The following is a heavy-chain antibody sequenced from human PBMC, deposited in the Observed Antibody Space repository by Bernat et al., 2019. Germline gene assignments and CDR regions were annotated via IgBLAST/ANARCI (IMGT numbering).Heavy chain of an antibody. Sequence: QVQLQESGPGLVKPSETLSLTCTVSGGSISSYYWSWIRQPLGKGLEWIGYIYYSGSTNYNPSLKSRVIISVDTSKNQFSLKLSSVTAADTAVYYCARMPNYFWSGYYGRNWFDPWGQGTLVTVSS. J-gene: IGHJ5*02. D-gene: IGHD3-3*01. CDR3: ARMPNYFWSGYYGRNWFDP. CDR1: GGSISSYY. CDR2: IYYSGST. V-gene: IGHV4-59*01.